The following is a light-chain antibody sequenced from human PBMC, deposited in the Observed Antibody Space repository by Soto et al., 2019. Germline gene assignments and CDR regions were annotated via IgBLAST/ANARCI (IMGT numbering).Light chain of an antibody. V-gene: IGKV1-39*01. CDR3: QQRYSTLLT. CDR1: QSISSY. Sequence: DIPMTQSPASLSASVGHRVTITCRASQSISSYLNWYQQKPGKAPKLLIYAASSLQSGVPSRFSGSGSGTEFTLTSSSLQPEDFATYYCQQRYSTLLTFGAGTKVDI. CDR2: AAS. J-gene: IGKJ3*01.